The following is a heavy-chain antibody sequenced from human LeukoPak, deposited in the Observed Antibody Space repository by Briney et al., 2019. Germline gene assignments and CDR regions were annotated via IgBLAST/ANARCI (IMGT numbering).Heavy chain of an antibody. CDR1: GYSISSGYY. D-gene: IGHD3-22*01. CDR2: IYHSGNT. V-gene: IGHV4-38-2*02. Sequence: PSETLSLTCTVSGYSISSGYYWGWIRQPPGKGLEWIGSIYHSGNTYYNPSLKSRVTISVDTSKNQFSLKLSSVTAADTAVYYCARDPNSPYYYDSSGLDYWGQGTLVTVSS. CDR3: ARDPNSPYYYDSSGLDY. J-gene: IGHJ4*02.